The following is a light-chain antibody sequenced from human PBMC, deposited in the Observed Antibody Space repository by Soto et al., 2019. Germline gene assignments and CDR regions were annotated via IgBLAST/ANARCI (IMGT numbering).Light chain of an antibody. CDR3: ASWDDSLPGPV. Sequence: QSVLTQPPSASETPGQRVIISCSGGSSNIEINYVYWYQQLPGTAPKLLIYRNSQRPSGVPDRFSGSKSGTSASLAISGLRSDDEADYYCASWDDSLPGPVFGGGTKLTVL. CDR1: SSNIEINY. J-gene: IGLJ2*01. CDR2: RNS. V-gene: IGLV1-47*01.